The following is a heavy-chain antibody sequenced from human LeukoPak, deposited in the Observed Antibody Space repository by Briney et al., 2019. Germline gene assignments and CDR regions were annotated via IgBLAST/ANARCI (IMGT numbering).Heavy chain of an antibody. V-gene: IGHV3-7*01. D-gene: IGHD2-2*02. J-gene: IGHJ5*02. CDR3: ARDVVVVPAAIDENWFDP. Sequence: GGSLRLSCAASGFTFSSYWMSWVRQAPGKGLEWVANIKQDGSEKYYVDSMKGRFTISRDNAKNSLYLQMNSLRAEDTAVYYCARDVVVVPAAIDENWFDPWGQGTLVTVSS. CDR2: IKQDGSEK. CDR1: GFTFSSYW.